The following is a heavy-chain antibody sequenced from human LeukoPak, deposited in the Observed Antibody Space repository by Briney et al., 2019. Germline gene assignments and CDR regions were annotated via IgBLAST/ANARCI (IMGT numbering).Heavy chain of an antibody. CDR3: ASLIKDFWSGYYSDY. CDR2: IYYSGST. J-gene: IGHJ4*02. D-gene: IGHD3-3*01. Sequence: PSETLSLTCTVSGGSISSSSYYWGWIRQPPGKGLEWIGSIYYSGSTYYNPPLKSRVTISVDTSKNQFSLKLSSVTAADTAVYYCASLIKDFWSGYYSDYWGQGTLVTVSS. CDR1: GGSISSSSYY. V-gene: IGHV4-39*01.